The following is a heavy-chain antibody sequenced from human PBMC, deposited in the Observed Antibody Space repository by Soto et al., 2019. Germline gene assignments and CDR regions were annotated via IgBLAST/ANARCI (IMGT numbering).Heavy chain of an antibody. J-gene: IGHJ5*02. V-gene: IGHV4-59*01. CDR3: ARGYCTTTICDPWFDP. CDR1: GVSITPYY. CDR2: IYYSGNT. D-gene: IGHD2-2*01. Sequence: NPSETLSLTCSVSGVSITPYYWTWIRQPPGRGLEWIGYIYYSGNTNYSPSLKSRVTISVDTSKNQFSLKLSSVTAADTAVYYCARGYCTTTICDPWFDPWGQGTLVTVSS.